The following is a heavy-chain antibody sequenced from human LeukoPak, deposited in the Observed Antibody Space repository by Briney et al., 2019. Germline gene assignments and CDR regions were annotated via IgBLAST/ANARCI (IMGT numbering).Heavy chain of an antibody. D-gene: IGHD3-10*01. J-gene: IGHJ4*02. CDR3: ARGGLLYGSGRRPDY. CDR1: GLTFSNYG. Sequence: ASVKVSCKASGLTFSNYGITWVRQAPGQGLEWVGWISAYDGNTNYAQKFQGRVTMTTDTSTSTAYMELSSLRSEDTAVYYCARGGLLYGSGRRPDYWGQGTLVTVSS. CDR2: ISAYDGNT. V-gene: IGHV1-18*01.